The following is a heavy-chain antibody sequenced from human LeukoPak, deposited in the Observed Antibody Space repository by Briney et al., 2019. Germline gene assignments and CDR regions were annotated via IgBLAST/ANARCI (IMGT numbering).Heavy chain of an antibody. Sequence: ASVKVSRKASGYTFTSYDINWVRQATGQGLEWMGWTNPNSGNTGYAQKFQGRVTMTRNTSTSTAYMELSSLRSEDTAVYYCARRYYYDSSGCDYWGQGTLVTVSS. CDR2: TNPNSGNT. D-gene: IGHD3-22*01. CDR3: ARRYYYDSSGCDY. CDR1: GYTFTSYD. V-gene: IGHV1-8*01. J-gene: IGHJ4*02.